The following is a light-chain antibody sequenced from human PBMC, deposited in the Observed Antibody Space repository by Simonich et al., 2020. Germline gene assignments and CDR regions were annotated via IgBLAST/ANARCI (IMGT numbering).Light chain of an antibody. CDR1: QSVSSSY. CDR3: QQDYNLPPGIT. J-gene: IGKJ3*01. Sequence: EIVMTQSPATLSLSPGERATLSCRASQSVSSSYLSWYQQKPGQALRLLIYGASTRATGIPARFSGSGSGTDFTLTISSLQPEDFAVYYCQQDYNLPPGITFGPGTKVDIK. V-gene: IGKV3D-7*01. CDR2: GAS.